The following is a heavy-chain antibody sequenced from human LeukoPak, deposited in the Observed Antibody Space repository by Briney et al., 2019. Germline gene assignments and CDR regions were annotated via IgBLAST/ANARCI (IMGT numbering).Heavy chain of an antibody. CDR1: GFTFSCYA. CDR2: ISGSGGST. CDR3: AKGRAIAAAGSPRFDY. Sequence: GGSLRLSCAASGFTFSCYAMSWVRQAPGKGLEWVSVISGSGGSTYYADSVKGRFTISRDNSKNTLYLQMNSLRAEDTAVYYCAKGRAIAAAGSPRFDYWGQGTLVTVSS. J-gene: IGHJ4*02. V-gene: IGHV3-23*01. D-gene: IGHD6-13*01.